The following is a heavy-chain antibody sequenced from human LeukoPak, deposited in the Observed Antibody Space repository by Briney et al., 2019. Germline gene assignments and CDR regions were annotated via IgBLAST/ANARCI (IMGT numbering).Heavy chain of an antibody. J-gene: IGHJ4*02. CDR1: GGSFSGYY. Sequence: SETLSLTCAVYGGSFSGYYWSWIRQPPGKGLEWIGEINHSGSTNYNPSLKTRVTISVDTSKNQFSLKLSSVTAADTAVYYCARDKQWLAHWGQGTLVTVSS. CDR3: ARDKQWLAH. D-gene: IGHD6-19*01. CDR2: INHSGST. V-gene: IGHV4-34*01.